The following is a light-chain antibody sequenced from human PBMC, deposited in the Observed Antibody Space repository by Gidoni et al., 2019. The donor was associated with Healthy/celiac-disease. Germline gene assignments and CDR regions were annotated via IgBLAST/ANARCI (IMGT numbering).Light chain of an antibody. CDR2: WAS. CDR3: QQYYSTPYT. J-gene: IGKJ2*01. CDR1: QSVLYSSNNKNY. V-gene: IGKV4-1*01. Sequence: DIVTTQSPDSLPASLGERATINCKSSQSVLYSSNNKNYLAWYQQKPGQPPKLLIYWASTRESGVPDRFSGSGSGTDFTLTISSLQAEDVAVYYCQQYYSTPYTFGQGTKLEIK.